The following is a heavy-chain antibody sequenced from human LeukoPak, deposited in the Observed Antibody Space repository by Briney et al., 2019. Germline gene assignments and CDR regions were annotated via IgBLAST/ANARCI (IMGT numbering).Heavy chain of an antibody. D-gene: IGHD2-15*01. CDR2: IIPIFGTA. CDR3: ARALRVRYCSGGSCYRSFDH. V-gene: IGHV1-69*13. J-gene: IGHJ4*02. CDR1: GGTFISYA. Sequence: ASVKVSCKASGGTFISYAISSVRQAPGQGLEWMGGIIPIFGTANYAQKFQGRVTITADESTSTAYMELSSLRSEDTAVYYCARALRVRYCSGGSCYRSFDHWGQGTLVTVSS.